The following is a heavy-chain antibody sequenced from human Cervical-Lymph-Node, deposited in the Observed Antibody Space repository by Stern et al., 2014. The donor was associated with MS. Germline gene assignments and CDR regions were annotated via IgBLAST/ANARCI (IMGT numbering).Heavy chain of an antibody. Sequence: VQLVESGAEVKKPGESLKLACKGSGYSFSSYWIAWARQMPGTGQEWMGLIFPSDSATRYGRSFEGQVTISVDKSTSPASLHWGSLKASDTARYYCGREVALTAGLLGFWGQGTQVIVS. J-gene: IGHJ4*02. V-gene: IGHV5-51*01. CDR2: IFPSDSAT. CDR3: GREVALTAGLLGF. D-gene: IGHD3-22*01. CDR1: GYSFSSYW.